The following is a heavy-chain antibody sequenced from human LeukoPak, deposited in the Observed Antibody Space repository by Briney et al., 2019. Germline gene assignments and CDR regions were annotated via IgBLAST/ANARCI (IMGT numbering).Heavy chain of an antibody. D-gene: IGHD4-11*01. J-gene: IGHJ3*01. CDR2: ISGSGTST. V-gene: IGHV3-23*01. Sequence: PGGSLRLSCTDSGFTFNIYVMNWVRQAPGKGLECVSSISGSGTSTYYADSVKGRFTSSRDNSKNTLYLQMDSLRAEDTAIYYCANEYSKGDVWGQGTTVTVSS. CDR1: GFTFNIYV. CDR3: ANEYSKGDV.